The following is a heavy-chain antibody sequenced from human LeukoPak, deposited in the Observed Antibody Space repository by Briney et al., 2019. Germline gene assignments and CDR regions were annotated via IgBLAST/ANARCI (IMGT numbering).Heavy chain of an antibody. CDR2: IYDSGYT. V-gene: IGHV4-59*11. D-gene: IGHD5-18*01. J-gene: IGHJ3*02. CDR3: ARAGYSYGIDGFDI. Sequence: PSETLSLTCSVSGGSISSHSRVWIRQPPGKGLDWVGYIYDSGYTKYNPSLKSRVAISRDTSEHQFSLKLTSVTAADTAVYYCARAGYSYGIDGFDIWGQGAVVTVS. CDR1: GGSISSHS.